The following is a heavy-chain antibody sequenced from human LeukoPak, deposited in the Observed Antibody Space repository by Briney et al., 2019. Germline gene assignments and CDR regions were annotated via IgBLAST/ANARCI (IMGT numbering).Heavy chain of an antibody. CDR1: GYSFTSYR. CDR3: ARSTGTWFDP. J-gene: IGHJ5*02. Sequence: GESLKISCKGSGYSFTSYRIGWVRQMPGKALEWMGIIHPADSDTRYSLSFQGQVTISADKSISTAYLQWSSLKASDTAMYYCARSTGTWFDPWGQGTLVTVSS. CDR2: IHPADSDT. D-gene: IGHD1-1*01. V-gene: IGHV5-51*01.